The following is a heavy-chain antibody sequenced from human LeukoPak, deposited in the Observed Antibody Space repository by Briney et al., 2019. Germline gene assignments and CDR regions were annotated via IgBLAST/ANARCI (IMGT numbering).Heavy chain of an antibody. V-gene: IGHV3-23*01. Sequence: GGSLRLSCAASGFTFTSYSMSWVRQAPGKGLEWVSGTSDRGDYTYYADSVKGRFTISRANSKNTLYLQMNSLRAEDTAVYYCARIEMATISYWGQGTLVTVSS. J-gene: IGHJ4*02. CDR3: ARIEMATISY. CDR1: GFTFTSYS. CDR2: TSDRGDYT. D-gene: IGHD5-24*01.